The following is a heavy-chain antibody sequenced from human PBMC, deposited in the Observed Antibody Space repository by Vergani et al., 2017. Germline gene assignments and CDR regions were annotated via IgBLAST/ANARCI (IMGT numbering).Heavy chain of an antibody. CDR2: INPNSGAR. CDR1: GYTFTAYH. D-gene: IGHD3-9*01. J-gene: IGHJ6*02. V-gene: IGHV1-2*02. CDR3: AREMLTGKAIDV. Sequence: QVHLVQSGAEVKKPGASVRVSCEASGYTFTAYHIEWRRQAPGQGLEWMGWINPNSGARGSAQKFQGRLTLTRDTSTSALHIELSRLTSDDTAVYYCAREMLTGKAIDVWGQGTTVTVSS.